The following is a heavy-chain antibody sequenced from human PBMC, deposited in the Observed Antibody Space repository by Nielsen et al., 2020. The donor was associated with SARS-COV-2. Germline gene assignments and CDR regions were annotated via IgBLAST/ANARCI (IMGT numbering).Heavy chain of an antibody. J-gene: IGHJ4*02. CDR1: AFTFINYA. Sequence: GESLKISCAASAFTFINYAFIWVRQAPGKGLEWVSSISSSSGYIYYADSVKGRFTISRDNAKNSLYLQMNSLRAEDTAVYYCARDIPYSSGPGGFDYWGQGTLVTVSS. D-gene: IGHD6-19*01. CDR3: ARDIPYSSGPGGFDY. V-gene: IGHV3-21*01. CDR2: ISSSSGYI.